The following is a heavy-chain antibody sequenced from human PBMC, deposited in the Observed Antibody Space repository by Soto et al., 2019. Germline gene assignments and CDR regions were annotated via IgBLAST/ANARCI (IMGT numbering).Heavy chain of an antibody. D-gene: IGHD6-13*01. CDR3: ARGGIAAAGDYYYYGMDV. Sequence: QVQLVQSGAEVKKPGASVKVSCKASGYTFTGYYMHWVRQAPGQGLEWMGWINPNSGGTNYAQKFQGWVTMTRDTSISTAYMGLSRLRSDDTAVYYCARGGIAAAGDYYYYGMDVWGQGTTVTVSS. CDR1: GYTFTGYY. CDR2: INPNSGGT. V-gene: IGHV1-2*04. J-gene: IGHJ6*02.